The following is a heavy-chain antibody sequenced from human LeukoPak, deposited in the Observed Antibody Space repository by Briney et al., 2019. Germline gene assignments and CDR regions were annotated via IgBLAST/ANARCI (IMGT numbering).Heavy chain of an antibody. V-gene: IGHV3-23*01. CDR3: AQGHQVFGY. CDR1: GFTFSSYS. Sequence: GGSLRLSCAASGFTFSSYSMSWVRQAPGKGLEWVSVISGSGGSTYYADCVKARFTITRDNSKNTLYLQMNSLRAEDKAVYYCAQGHQVFGYWGQGTLVTVSS. CDR2: ISGSGGST. J-gene: IGHJ4*02.